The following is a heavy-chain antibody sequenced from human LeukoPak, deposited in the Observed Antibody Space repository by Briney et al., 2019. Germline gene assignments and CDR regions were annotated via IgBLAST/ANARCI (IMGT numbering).Heavy chain of an antibody. CDR2: IDNDGSYI. V-gene: IGHV3-21*01. CDR3: ATRSTGVAATFDS. D-gene: IGHD2-15*01. J-gene: IGHJ4*02. CDR1: GFTFSSYT. Sequence: GGSLRLSCAASGFTFSSYTMNWVRQAPGKGLEWVSSIDNDGSYIYYADSVKGRFTLSRDNAENSVHLQMISLRAEDTAVYYCATRSTGVAATFDSWGQGALVTVSS.